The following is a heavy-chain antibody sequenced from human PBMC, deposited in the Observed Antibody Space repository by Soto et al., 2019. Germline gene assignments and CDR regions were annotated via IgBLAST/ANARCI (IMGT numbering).Heavy chain of an antibody. V-gene: IGHV3-23*01. CDR1: GCTFATYG. Sequence: GGSLRLSCAASGCTFATYGMSWVRQAPGKGLEWVSGISGSGGSTYYADSVKGRFTISRDNSKNTLYLQMNSLRSEDTAIYYCAHGSLTPDYWGQGTLVTVSS. J-gene: IGHJ4*02. CDR2: ISGSGGST. CDR3: AHGSLTPDY.